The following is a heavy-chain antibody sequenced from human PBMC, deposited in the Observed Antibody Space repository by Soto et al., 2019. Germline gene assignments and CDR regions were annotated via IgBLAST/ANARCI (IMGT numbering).Heavy chain of an antibody. CDR2: ISGDGSSA. V-gene: IGHV3-74*01. Sequence: PGRSLRLSCAASGFTFSSYWIRWVRQVPGKGLVWGSRISGDGSSASNAASVKDSFTISRDNAKNTLYLQMNSLRREDTAVFHCARDAF. J-gene: IGHJ3*01. CDR1: GFTFSSYW. CDR3: ARDAF.